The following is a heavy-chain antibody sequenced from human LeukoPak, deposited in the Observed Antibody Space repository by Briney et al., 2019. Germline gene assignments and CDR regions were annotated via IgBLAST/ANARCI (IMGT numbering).Heavy chain of an antibody. Sequence: ASVKVSCKASGYTFTSFDINWVRQATGQGLEWMGWMNPNSGNTGYAQKFQGRVTITRNTSISTAYMELSSLRSEDTAVYYCARVVIRGLIGDYWGQGTLVTVSS. CDR2: MNPNSGNT. J-gene: IGHJ4*02. CDR3: ARVVIRGLIGDY. V-gene: IGHV1-8*03. CDR1: GYTFTSFD. D-gene: IGHD3-10*01.